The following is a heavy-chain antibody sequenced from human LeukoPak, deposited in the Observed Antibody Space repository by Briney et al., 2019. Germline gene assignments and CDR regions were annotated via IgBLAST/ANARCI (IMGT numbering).Heavy chain of an antibody. CDR3: ARMGGGVAGPGYYYYYYMDV. CDR1: GYSFTSYW. CDR2: IYPGDSDT. V-gene: IGHV5-51*01. D-gene: IGHD6-19*01. Sequence: GESLKISCKGSGYSFTSYWIGWVRQMPGKGLEWMGIIYPGDSDTRYSPSFQGQVTISADKSISTAYLQWSSLKASDTAMHYCARMGGGVAGPGYYYYYYMDVWGKGTTVTVSS. J-gene: IGHJ6*03.